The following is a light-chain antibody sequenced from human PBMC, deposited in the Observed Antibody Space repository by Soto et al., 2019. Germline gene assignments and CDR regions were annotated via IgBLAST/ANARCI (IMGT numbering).Light chain of an antibody. Sequence: DIQMTQSPSTLSASVGDRVTITCRSSQSISSWLAWYQQKPGKATKLLIYKASSLESGNPSRFRGSGSGTEFTLTISSLQPDDFATYYCQQYNSYPSFGGGTKVEIK. CDR3: QQYNSYPS. J-gene: IGKJ4*01. CDR1: QSISSW. CDR2: KAS. V-gene: IGKV1-5*03.